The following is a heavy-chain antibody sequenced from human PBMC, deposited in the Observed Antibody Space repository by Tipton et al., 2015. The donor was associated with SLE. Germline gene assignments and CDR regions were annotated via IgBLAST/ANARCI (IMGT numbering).Heavy chain of an antibody. CDR3: ARDRVGSGDFNCFDP. Sequence: SLRLSCAASGFTFSSYSMNWVRQAPGKGLEWVSSISSSSSYIYYADSVKGRFTISRDNAKNSLYLQMNSLRAEDTALYYCARDRVGSGDFNCFDPWGQGTLVTVSS. CDR1: GFTFSSYS. D-gene: IGHD2-15*01. CDR2: ISSSSSYI. V-gene: IGHV3-21*01. J-gene: IGHJ5*02.